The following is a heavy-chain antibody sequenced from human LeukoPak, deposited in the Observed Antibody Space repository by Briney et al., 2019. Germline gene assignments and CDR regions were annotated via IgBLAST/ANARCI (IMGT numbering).Heavy chain of an antibody. CDR2: ISSSSTSK. V-gene: IGHV3-48*04. Sequence: GGSLRLSWAVSGFIFSSYSMNWVRQAPGKGLEWVSHISSSSTSKYYADSVKGRFTISRDNAKNSLYLQMNSLRAEDTAVYYCARGQYGMDVWGQGTTVTVSS. CDR1: GFIFSSYS. CDR3: ARGQYGMDV. J-gene: IGHJ6*02.